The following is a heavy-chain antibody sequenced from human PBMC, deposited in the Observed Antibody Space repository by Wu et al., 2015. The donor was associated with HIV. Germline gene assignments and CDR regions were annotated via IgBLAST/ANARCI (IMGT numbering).Heavy chain of an antibody. CDR2: IIPMFDTP. CDR3: AREIFDYYAMDV. CDR1: GYNFIGYY. J-gene: IGHJ6*02. Sequence: QVQLVQSGAEVRKPGSSVKVSCKASGYNFIGYYMYWVRQAPGQGLEWMGGIIPMFDTPNYAQRFQGRITIATDESSSTAYMELSGLRSDDTAVYYCAREIFDYYAMDVWGQGTTVTVSS. V-gene: IGHV1-69*05. D-gene: IGHD3-3*01.